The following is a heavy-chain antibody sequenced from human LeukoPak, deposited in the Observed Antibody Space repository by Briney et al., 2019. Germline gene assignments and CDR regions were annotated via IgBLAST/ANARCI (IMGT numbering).Heavy chain of an antibody. CDR3: ARKRGYSYGPLDY. Sequence: SETLSLTCAVYGGSFSGYYWSWIRQPPGKGLEWIGEINHSGSTNYNPSLKSRVTISVDTSKNQFSLKLSPVTAADTAVYYCARKRGYSYGPLDYWGQGTLVTVSS. V-gene: IGHV4-34*01. J-gene: IGHJ4*02. CDR1: GGSFSGYY. D-gene: IGHD5-18*01. CDR2: INHSGST.